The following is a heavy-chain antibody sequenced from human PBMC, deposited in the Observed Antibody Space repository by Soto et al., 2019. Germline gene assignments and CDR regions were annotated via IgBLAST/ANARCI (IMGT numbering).Heavy chain of an antibody. D-gene: IGHD3-10*01. J-gene: IGHJ6*02. Sequence: SVKVSCKASGGTFSSYAISWVRQAPGQGLEWMGGIIPIFGTANYAQKFQGRVTITADESTSTAYMELSSLRSEDTAVYYCARARGYYGSGSYRHLYYYYGMDVWGQGTTVTVSS. CDR1: GGTFSSYA. V-gene: IGHV1-69*13. CDR3: ARARGYYGSGSYRHLYYYYGMDV. CDR2: IIPIFGTA.